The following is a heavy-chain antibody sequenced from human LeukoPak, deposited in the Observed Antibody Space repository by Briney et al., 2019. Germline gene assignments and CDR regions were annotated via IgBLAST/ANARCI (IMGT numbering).Heavy chain of an antibody. CDR1: GGSFSGYY. J-gene: IGHJ4*02. CDR2: INHSGST. CDR3: ARIMAPRIAAAGIFDY. Sequence: SETLSLTCAVYGGSFSGYYWSWIRQPPGKGLEWIGEINHSGSTNYNSSLKSRVTISVDTSKNQFSLKLSSVTAADTAVYYCARIMAPRIAAAGIFDYWGQGTLVTVSS. D-gene: IGHD6-13*01. V-gene: IGHV4-34*01.